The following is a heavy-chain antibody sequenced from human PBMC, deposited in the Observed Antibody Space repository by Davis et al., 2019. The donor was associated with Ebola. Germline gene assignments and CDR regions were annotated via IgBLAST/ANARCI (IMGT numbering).Heavy chain of an antibody. CDR3: ARDRPSVDFWSGYYSYYFDY. Sequence: ASVKVSCKASGYTFSNYYMHWVRQAPGQGLEWMGIINPSGGSTSYAQKFQGRVTMTRDTSTSTVYMELSSLRSEDTAVYYCARDRPSVDFWSGYYSYYFDYWGQGTLVTVSS. CDR1: GYTFSNYY. V-gene: IGHV1-46*01. D-gene: IGHD3-3*01. CDR2: INPSGGST. J-gene: IGHJ4*02.